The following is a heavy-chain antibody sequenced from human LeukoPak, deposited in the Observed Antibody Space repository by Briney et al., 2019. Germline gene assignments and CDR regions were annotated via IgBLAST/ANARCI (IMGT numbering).Heavy chain of an antibody. CDR1: GYTFTSYG. CDR3: ARDLSVDTAMGDPGDAFDI. D-gene: IGHD5-18*01. V-gene: IGHV1-69*13. Sequence: SVKVSCKASGYTFTSYGISWVRQAPGQGLEWMGGIIPIFGTANYAQKFQGRVTITADESTSTAYMELSSLRSEDTAVYYCARDLSVDTAMGDPGDAFDIWGQGTMVTVSS. J-gene: IGHJ3*02. CDR2: IIPIFGTA.